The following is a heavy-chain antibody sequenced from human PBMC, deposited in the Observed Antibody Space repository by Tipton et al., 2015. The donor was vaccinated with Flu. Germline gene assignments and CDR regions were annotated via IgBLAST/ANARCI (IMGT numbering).Heavy chain of an antibody. D-gene: IGHD3-3*01. V-gene: IGHV4-61*01. CDR1: GGAVSSVSHY. Sequence: TLSLTCTVSGGAVSSVSHYWSWIRQPPGKGLEWIGYMYYSGSTYYNPSLKSRLTISIDTPKNQFSLKLTSVTAADTAVYYCARGRYDGTGFDFDYWGQGILVSVSS. CDR3: ARGRYDGTGFDFDY. CDR2: MYYSGST. J-gene: IGHJ4*02.